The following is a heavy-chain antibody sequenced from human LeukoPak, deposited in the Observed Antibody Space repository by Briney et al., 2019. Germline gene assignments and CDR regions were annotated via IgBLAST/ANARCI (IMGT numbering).Heavy chain of an antibody. CDR1: GFTFSSYW. D-gene: IGHD2-15*01. V-gene: IGHV3-7*01. CDR2: INQDGSEK. J-gene: IGHJ4*02. CDR3: ARAGTMTDTVVVVADDY. Sequence: PGGSLRLSCAASGFTFSSYWMNWVRQAPGKGLEWVASINQDGSEKYYLDSVKGRFTISRDNAKNSLYLQMNSLRAEDTAVYYCARAGTMTDTVVVVADDYWGQGTLVTVSS.